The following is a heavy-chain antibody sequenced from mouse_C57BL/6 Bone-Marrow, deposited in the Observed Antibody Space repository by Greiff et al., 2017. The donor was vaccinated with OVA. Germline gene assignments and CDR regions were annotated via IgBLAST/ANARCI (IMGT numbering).Heavy chain of an antibody. CDR2: ISGGGGNT. D-gene: IGHD1-2*01. CDR3: ARKRRFDY. CDR1: GFTFSSYT. V-gene: IGHV5-9*01. J-gene: IGHJ2*01. Sequence: EVQLLESGGGLVKPGGSLKLSCAASGFTFSSYTMSWVRQTPEKRLEWVATISGGGGNTYYPDSVKGRFPISRDNAKNTLYLQMSIWRSEDTALYYCARKRRFDYWGQGTTLTVSS.